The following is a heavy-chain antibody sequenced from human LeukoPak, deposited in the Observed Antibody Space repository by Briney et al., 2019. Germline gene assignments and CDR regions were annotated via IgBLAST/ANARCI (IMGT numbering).Heavy chain of an antibody. CDR1: GFTFNNYA. Sequence: PGGSLRLSCEASGFTFNNYAMSWVRQAPGKGLEWVSVISGSGGSTYFADSVKGRFTISRDNSRNTLYLQMNSLRAEDTAVYYCARAQILPFYNTLTAYASFDYWGQGTLVTVSS. CDR3: ARAQILPFYNTLTAYASFDY. J-gene: IGHJ4*02. CDR2: ISGSGGST. D-gene: IGHD3-9*01. V-gene: IGHV3-23*01.